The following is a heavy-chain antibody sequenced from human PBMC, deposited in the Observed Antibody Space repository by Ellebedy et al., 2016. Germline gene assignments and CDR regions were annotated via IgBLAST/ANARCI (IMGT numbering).Heavy chain of an antibody. CDR2: INSNSGAT. V-gene: IGHV1-2*02. CDR3: ARDPCTTTSCYTWFDP. J-gene: IGHJ5*02. CDR1: GDIFTDYY. D-gene: IGHD2-2*02. Sequence: ASVKVSCTTSGDIFTDYYMHWVRQAPGQGLEWMGWINSNSGATNYAQKVQGRVTMTRDTSIITAYMELSRLRSDDTAVYYCARDPCTTTSCYTWFDPWGQGTLVTVSS.